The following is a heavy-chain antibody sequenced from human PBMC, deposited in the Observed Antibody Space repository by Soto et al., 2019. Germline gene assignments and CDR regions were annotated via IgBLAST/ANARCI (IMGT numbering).Heavy chain of an antibody. Sequence: QVQLVQSGAEVKKPGSSVKVSCKASGGTFSTYAISWVRQAPGQGLEWMGGIIPNFGTAKYAQKFEGRVTITADESTSTTYMALSSLRSEETTVYYCAREIFGVIISGGRDAFDISGQGTMVTVSS. CDR3: AREIFGVIISGGRDAFDI. CDR2: IIPNFGTA. J-gene: IGHJ3*02. V-gene: IGHV1-69*01. D-gene: IGHD3-3*01. CDR1: GGTFSTYA.